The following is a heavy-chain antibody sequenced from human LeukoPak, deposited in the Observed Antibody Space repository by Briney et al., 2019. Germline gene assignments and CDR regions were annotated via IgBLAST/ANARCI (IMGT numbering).Heavy chain of an antibody. D-gene: IGHD2-15*01. CDR1: GFTFSDYY. J-gene: IGHJ4*02. CDR2: ISSSGSTI. Sequence: GGSLRLSCAASGFTFSDYYMSWIRQAPGKGLEWVSYISSSGSTIYYADSVKGRFTISRDNAKNSLYLQMNSLRAEDTAVYYCAKDSTGLPTAHFGYWGQGTLVTVSS. CDR3: AKDSTGLPTAHFGY. V-gene: IGHV3-11*01.